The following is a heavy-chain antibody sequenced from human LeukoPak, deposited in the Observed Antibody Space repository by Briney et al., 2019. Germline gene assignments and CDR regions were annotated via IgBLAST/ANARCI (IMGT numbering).Heavy chain of an antibody. CDR1: GGSISIYY. CDR3: VRDRELNY. CDR2: IYNSGNT. Sequence: SETLSLTCTVSGGSISIYYWSWIRQPPGKGLGWIGYIYNSGNTNYNPSFKSRVTISEDTPKNQFSLKLSSVTAADTAVYYCVRDRELNYWGQGTLVTVSS. D-gene: IGHD3-10*01. V-gene: IGHV4-59*01. J-gene: IGHJ4*02.